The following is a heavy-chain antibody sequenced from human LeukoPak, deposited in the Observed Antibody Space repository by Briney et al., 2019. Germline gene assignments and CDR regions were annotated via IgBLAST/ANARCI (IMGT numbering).Heavy chain of an antibody. CDR1: GFTFSSYW. J-gene: IGHJ4*02. V-gene: IGHV3-23*01. CDR2: ISGSGGST. D-gene: IGHD6-19*01. Sequence: GGSLRLSCAASGFTFSSYWMSWVRQAPGKGLEWVSAISGSGGSTYYADSVKGRFTISRDNPKNTLYLQMNSLRAEDTAVYYCAKVGSSGWYPHLVRYWGQGTLVTVSS. CDR3: AKVGSSGWYPHLVRY.